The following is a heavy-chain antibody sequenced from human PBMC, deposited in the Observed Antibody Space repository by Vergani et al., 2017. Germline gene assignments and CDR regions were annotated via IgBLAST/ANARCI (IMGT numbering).Heavy chain of an antibody. J-gene: IGHJ5*02. CDR3: ASLRITMVRGVTNWFDP. V-gene: IGHV3-11*05. CDR2: ISSSSSYT. D-gene: IGHD3-10*01. CDR1: GFTFSDYY. Sequence: QVQLVESGGGLVKPGGSLRLSCAASGFTFSDYYMSWIRQAPGKGLEWVSYISSSSSYTNYADSVKGRFTISRDNAKNSLYLQMNSLRAEDTAVYYCASLRITMVRGVTNWFDPWGQGTLVTVSS.